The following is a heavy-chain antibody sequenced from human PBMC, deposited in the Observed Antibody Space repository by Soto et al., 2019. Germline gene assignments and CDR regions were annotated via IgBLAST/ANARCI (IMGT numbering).Heavy chain of an antibody. CDR1: GGSISSYY. Sequence: QVQLQESGPGLVKPSETLSLTCTVSGGSISSYYWSWIRQPAGKGLVWIGRIYTSGSTNYNPSLKSRVTMSVDTSKNQFSLKLSSVTAADTAVYYCARGFRIAARPNYYYYGMDDWGQGTTVTVSS. J-gene: IGHJ6*02. CDR3: ARGFRIAARPNYYYYGMDD. D-gene: IGHD6-6*01. CDR2: IYTSGST. V-gene: IGHV4-4*07.